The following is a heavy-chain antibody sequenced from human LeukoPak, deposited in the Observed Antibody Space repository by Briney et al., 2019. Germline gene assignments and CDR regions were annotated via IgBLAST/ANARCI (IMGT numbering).Heavy chain of an antibody. V-gene: IGHV3-23*01. D-gene: IGHD6-13*01. CDR2: ISGSGGST. J-gene: IGHJ4*02. CDR3: AKDQLAAAGIPLDY. Sequence: GGSLRLSCAASGFTFSSYSMSWVRQAPGKGLEWVSAISGSGGSTYYADSVRGRFTISRDNSKNTLYLQMNSLRAEDTAVYCCAKDQLAAAGIPLDYWGQGTLVTVSS. CDR1: GFTFSSYS.